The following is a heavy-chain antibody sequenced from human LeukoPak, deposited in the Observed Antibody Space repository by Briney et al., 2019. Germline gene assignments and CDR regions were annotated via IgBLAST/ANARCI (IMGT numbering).Heavy chain of an antibody. J-gene: IGHJ4*02. V-gene: IGHV3-48*03. CDR3: ARDFSGPKVVVAATGDY. D-gene: IGHD2-15*01. CDR1: GFTFSSYE. CDR2: ILSSGSTI. Sequence: HPAGSLTLSCAASGFTFSSYEMNCVRHPPKEVIEWVSYILSSGSTIYYADSVKGRFTISRDNAKNSLYLQMNSLRAEDTAVYYCARDFSGPKVVVAATGDYWGQGTLVTVSS.